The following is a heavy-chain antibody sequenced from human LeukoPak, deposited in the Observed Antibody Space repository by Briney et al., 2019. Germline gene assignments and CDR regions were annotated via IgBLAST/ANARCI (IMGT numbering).Heavy chain of an antibody. CDR2: ISAYNGNT. CDR3: AGGIASTGRYYFDY. J-gene: IGHJ4*02. CDR1: GYTFTSYG. V-gene: IGHV1-18*01. Sequence: ASVKVSCKASGYTFTSYGISWVRQAPGQGLEWMGWISAYNGNTNYAQKLQGRVTMTTDTSTSTAYMELRSLRSNDTAVYYCAGGIASTGRYYFDYWGQGTLVTVSS. D-gene: IGHD6-13*01.